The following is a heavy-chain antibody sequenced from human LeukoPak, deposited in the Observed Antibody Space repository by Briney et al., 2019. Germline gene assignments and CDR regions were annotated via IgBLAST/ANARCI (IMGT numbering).Heavy chain of an antibody. J-gene: IGHJ4*02. Sequence: GGSLRLSCAASGFTFSSYAMHWVRQAPGKGLEWVAVISYDGSNKYYADSVKGRFTISRDNAKNSLYLQMNSLRAEDTAVYYCARDRGFGEPYDYWGQGTLVTVSS. CDR3: ARDRGFGEPYDY. D-gene: IGHD3-10*01. V-gene: IGHV3-30*07. CDR2: ISYDGSNK. CDR1: GFTFSSYA.